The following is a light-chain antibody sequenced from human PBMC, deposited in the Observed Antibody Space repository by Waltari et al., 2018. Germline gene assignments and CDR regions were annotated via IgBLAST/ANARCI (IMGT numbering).Light chain of an antibody. J-gene: IGLJ3*02. V-gene: IGLV1-44*01. Sequence: YQHPPGTAPILLVDSDNQRPSVVPDRCSGSKSGTSASLAIRGFQSEDEAGYYCAAWDDSLNAVVFVGGTKLTVL. CDR2: SDN. CDR3: AAWDDSLNAVV.